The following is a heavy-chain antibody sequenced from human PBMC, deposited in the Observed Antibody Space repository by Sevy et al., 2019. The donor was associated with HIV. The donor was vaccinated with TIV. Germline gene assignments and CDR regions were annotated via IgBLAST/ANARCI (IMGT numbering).Heavy chain of an antibody. Sequence: SETLSLTCTVSGGSISSYYWSWIRQPAGKGLEWIGRIYTSGSTNYNPSLKSRVTMSVDTSKNRFSLKLSSVTAADTAVYYCARASLYSGSYYAPVYYYYMDVWGKGTTVTVSS. V-gene: IGHV4-4*07. CDR1: GGSISSYY. CDR3: ARASLYSGSYYAPVYYYYMDV. J-gene: IGHJ6*03. D-gene: IGHD1-26*01. CDR2: IYTSGST.